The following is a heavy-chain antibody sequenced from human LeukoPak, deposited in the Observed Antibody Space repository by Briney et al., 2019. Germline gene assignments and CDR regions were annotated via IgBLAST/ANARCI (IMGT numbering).Heavy chain of an antibody. J-gene: IGHJ4*02. Sequence: GGSLRLSCAASGFTFDDYAMHWVRQAPGKGLEWVSGISWNSGSIGYADSVKGRFTISRDNAKNSLYLQMNSLRAEDMALYYCAKDMHSSSSVAFDYWGQGTLVTVSS. CDR1: GFTFDDYA. CDR3: AKDMHSSSSVAFDY. D-gene: IGHD6-6*01. CDR2: ISWNSGSI. V-gene: IGHV3-9*03.